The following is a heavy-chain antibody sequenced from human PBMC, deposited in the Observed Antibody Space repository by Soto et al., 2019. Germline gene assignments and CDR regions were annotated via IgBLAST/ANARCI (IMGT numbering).Heavy chain of an antibody. J-gene: IGHJ1*01. V-gene: IGHV3-23*01. CDR1: GFTFSSYA. Sequence: GGSLRLSCAASGFTFSSYAMSWVRQAPGKGLEWVSAISGSGGSTYYADSVKGRFTISRDNSKNTLYLQMNSLRAEDTAVYYCAKESITMIVVVTLEYFQHWGQGTLVTVSS. CDR3: AKESITMIVVVTLEYFQH. D-gene: IGHD3-22*01. CDR2: ISGSGGST.